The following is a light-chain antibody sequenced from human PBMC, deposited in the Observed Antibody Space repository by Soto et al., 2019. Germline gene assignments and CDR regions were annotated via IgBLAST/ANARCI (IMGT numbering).Light chain of an antibody. V-gene: IGLV2-23*01. CDR3: CSYAGSSTHYV. Sequence: QSVLTQPASVSGSPGQSITISCTGTSSDVGSYNLVSWYQQHPGKAPKLMIYEGSKRPSGVSNRFSGSKSGNTASLTISGLQAEDEADYYCCSYAGSSTHYVFGTGTKLT. CDR1: SSDVGSYNL. CDR2: EGS. J-gene: IGLJ1*01.